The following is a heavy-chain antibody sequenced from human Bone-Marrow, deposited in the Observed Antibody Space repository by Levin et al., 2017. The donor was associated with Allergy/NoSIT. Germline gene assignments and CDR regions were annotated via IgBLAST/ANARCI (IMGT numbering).Heavy chain of an antibody. CDR1: GFTFTTYT. D-gene: IGHD1-26*01. Sequence: GESLKISCVASGFTFTTYTVHWVRQAPGKGLEWVALISYDGSQKYYADSVQGRFTISRDNSKNTLYLQMNRLRPEDTAIYYCARDGVSGNYTYFDSWGQGSLVTVSS. J-gene: IGHJ4*02. CDR3: ARDGVSGNYTYFDS. V-gene: IGHV3-30*04. CDR2: ISYDGSQK.